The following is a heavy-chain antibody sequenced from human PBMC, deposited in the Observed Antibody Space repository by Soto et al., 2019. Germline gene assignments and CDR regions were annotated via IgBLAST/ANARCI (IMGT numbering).Heavy chain of an antibody. J-gene: IGHJ4*02. D-gene: IGHD3-22*01. CDR2: IKSKTDGGTT. CDR3: TTLAYYYDSSGYYEDYFDY. CDR1: GFTFSNAW. V-gene: IGHV3-15*01. Sequence: PGGSLRLSCAASGFTFSNAWMSWVRQAPGKGLEWVGRIKSKTDGGTTDYAAPVKGRFTISRDDSKNTLYLQMNSLKTEDTAVYYCTTLAYYYDSSGYYEDYFDYWGQGTLVTVSS.